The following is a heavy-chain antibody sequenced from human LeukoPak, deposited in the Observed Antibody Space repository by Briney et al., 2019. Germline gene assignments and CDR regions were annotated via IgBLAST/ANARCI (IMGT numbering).Heavy chain of an antibody. CDR3: AEISSSSRDFAV. Sequence: GGCLRLSCAASGFTFSSYGMHWVRQAPGKGLEWVAVISYDGSNKYYADSVKGRFTISRDNSKNTLYLQMNSLRAEDTAVYYCAEISSSSRDFAVWGQGTLVTVSS. CDR1: GFTFSSYG. D-gene: IGHD6-6*01. V-gene: IGHV3-30*03. J-gene: IGHJ4*02. CDR2: ISYDGSNK.